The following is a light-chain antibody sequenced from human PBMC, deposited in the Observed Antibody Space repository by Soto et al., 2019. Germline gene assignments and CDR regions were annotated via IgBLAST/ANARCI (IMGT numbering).Light chain of an antibody. Sequence: TQMTQSPSTLSASVGDRVTITCRASQSVSMWLAWYQQKPRKTPRLLIYAASNLESVVPSRFSGSGSGTKFTLTINGLQPEDAATYYCQQYNTYLTWTFGQGTKGDI. CDR3: QQYNTYLTWT. CDR1: QSVSMW. CDR2: AAS. J-gene: IGKJ1*01. V-gene: IGKV1-5*01.